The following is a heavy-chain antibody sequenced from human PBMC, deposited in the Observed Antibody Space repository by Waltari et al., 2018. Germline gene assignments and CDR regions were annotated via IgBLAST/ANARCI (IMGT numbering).Heavy chain of an antibody. J-gene: IGHJ6*02. CDR3: AREEQQLVWYYGMDV. D-gene: IGHD6-13*01. V-gene: IGHV4-61*09. CDR2: IYTSGRT. CDR1: GGSISSGSYY. Sequence: QVQLQESGQGLVKPSQTLSLTCTVSGGSISSGSYYWRWIRQPAGKGLEWIGYIYTSGRTNYNPSLKSRVTISVDTSKNQFSLQLSSVAAADTAVYYCAREEQQLVWYYGMDVWGQGTTVTVSS.